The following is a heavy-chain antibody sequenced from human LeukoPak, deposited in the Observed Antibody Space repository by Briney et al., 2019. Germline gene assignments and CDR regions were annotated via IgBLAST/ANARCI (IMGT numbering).Heavy chain of an antibody. CDR1: GGTFSSYA. V-gene: IGHV1-69*05. CDR2: IIPIFGTA. J-gene: IGHJ3*02. D-gene: IGHD4-17*01. Sequence: SVKVSCKASGGTFSSYAISWVRQAPGQGLEWMGRIIPIFGTANYAQKFKGRVTITTDESTSTAYMELSSLRSEDTAVYYCARSTYGDYVHDAFDIWGQGTMVTVSS. CDR3: ARSTYGDYVHDAFDI.